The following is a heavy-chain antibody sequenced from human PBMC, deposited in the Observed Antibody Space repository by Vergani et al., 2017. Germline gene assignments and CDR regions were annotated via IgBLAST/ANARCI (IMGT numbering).Heavy chain of an antibody. CDR2: IRSDESRR. CDR3: AKEGGGYCSGGTCYPEY. J-gene: IGHJ4*02. V-gene: IGHV3-30*02. Sequence: VRLVDSGGGLVQPGGSLRLSCAASGFTFNSYGMHWVRQAPGKGLEWVASIRSDESRRYYGDSMEGPFTISRDNSKNTLYLQMKSLRPEDTAVYYCAKEGGGYCSGGTCYPEYWGQGTLVIVSS. CDR1: GFTFNSYG. D-gene: IGHD2-15*01.